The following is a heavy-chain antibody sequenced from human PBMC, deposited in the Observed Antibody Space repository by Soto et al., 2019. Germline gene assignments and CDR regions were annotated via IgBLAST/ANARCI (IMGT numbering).Heavy chain of an antibody. Sequence: GGSLRLSCAASGFTFSSYAMSWVRQAPGKGLEWVSAISGSDGSTYYADSVKGRFTISRDNSKNTLYLQMNSLRAEDTAVYYCATGRGVNFYYGMDVWGQGTTVTVSS. CDR2: ISGSDGST. CDR1: GFTFSSYA. V-gene: IGHV3-23*01. CDR3: ATGRGVNFYYGMDV. D-gene: IGHD3-10*01. J-gene: IGHJ6*02.